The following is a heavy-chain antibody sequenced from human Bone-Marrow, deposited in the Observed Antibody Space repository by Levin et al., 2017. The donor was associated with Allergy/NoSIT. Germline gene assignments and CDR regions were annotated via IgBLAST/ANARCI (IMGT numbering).Heavy chain of an antibody. J-gene: IGHJ4*02. D-gene: IGHD2/OR15-2a*01. Sequence: GESLKISCAASGFTFSNFDLRWVRQVPGKGLEWVSAINRDGSETFHADSVKGRFTIARDNSKNTLYLHMNSLRDEDTAVYFCARVNWYAGNSYMDYWGQGTLVTVSS. CDR1: GFTFSNFD. CDR2: INRDGSET. V-gene: IGHV3-23*05. CDR3: ARVNWYAGNSYMDY.